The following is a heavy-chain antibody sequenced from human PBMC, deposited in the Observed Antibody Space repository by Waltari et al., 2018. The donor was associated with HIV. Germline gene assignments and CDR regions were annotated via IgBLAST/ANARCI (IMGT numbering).Heavy chain of an antibody. D-gene: IGHD3-3*01. Sequence: QVQLQESGPGLVTPSETLSLTCTVSGGSFISYHWSWIRQPPGKGLEWIGYTYYTGRTNCNPSLKSRVTISVDTSKNQFSLRLRSVTAADTAVYYCARGLFGVGSNWFDPWGQGILVTVSS. J-gene: IGHJ5*02. CDR2: TYYTGRT. CDR1: GGSFISYH. CDR3: ARGLFGVGSNWFDP. V-gene: IGHV4-59*01.